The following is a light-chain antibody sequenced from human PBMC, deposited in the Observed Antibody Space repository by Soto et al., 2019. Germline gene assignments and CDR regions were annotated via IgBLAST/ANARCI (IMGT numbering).Light chain of an antibody. CDR3: LSYTSSGTYV. CDR1: SSDVGNYKY. Sequence: QSALTQPASVSGSPGQSITISCTGTSSDVGNYKYVSWYQQHPGKAPKLIIYEVSNRPSGVSDRFSGSKSGNTASLTISGLQAEYETDYYCLSYTSSGTYVFGTGTKVTVL. J-gene: IGLJ1*01. V-gene: IGLV2-14*01. CDR2: EVS.